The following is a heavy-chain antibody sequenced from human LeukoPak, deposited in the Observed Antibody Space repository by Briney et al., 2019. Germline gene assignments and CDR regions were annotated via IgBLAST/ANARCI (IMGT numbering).Heavy chain of an antibody. J-gene: IGHJ4*02. D-gene: IGHD6-19*01. CDR3: AREPGIAVAGTGYYFDY. V-gene: IGHV4-34*01. Sequence: PSETLSLTCAVYGGSFSGYYWSWIRRPPGKGLEWIGEINHSGSTNYNPSLKSRVTISVDTSKNQFSLKLSSVTAADTAVYYCAREPGIAVAGTGYYFDYWGQGTLVTVSS. CDR1: GGSFSGYY. CDR2: INHSGST.